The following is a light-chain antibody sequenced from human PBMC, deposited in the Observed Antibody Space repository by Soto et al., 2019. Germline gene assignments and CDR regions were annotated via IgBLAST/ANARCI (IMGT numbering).Light chain of an antibody. J-gene: IGKJ2*01. CDR2: GAS. CDR3: QQYNKWPLT. CDR1: QSVSSN. Sequence: ETVMTQSPATLSVSPGEXATLSCRASQSVSSNLAWYQQKPGQAPRLLIFGASTRATGIPARFSGSGSGTEFTLTITSLQSEDFAVYYCQQYNKWPLTFGQGTKV. V-gene: IGKV3-15*01.